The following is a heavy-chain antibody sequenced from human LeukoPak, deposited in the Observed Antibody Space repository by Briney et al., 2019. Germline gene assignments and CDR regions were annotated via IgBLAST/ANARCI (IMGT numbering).Heavy chain of an antibody. J-gene: IGHJ5*02. CDR1: GYTFTSYD. D-gene: IGHD3-10*01. Sequence: ASVKASCKASGYTFTSYDINWVRQATGEGLEWMGWMNTNSGNTGYAQKFQGRVTMTRNTSISTAYMKLSSLRSEEAAVYYCARGLTVRGVSTSWGQGTLVTVSS. V-gene: IGHV1-8*01. CDR2: MNTNSGNT. CDR3: ARGLTVRGVSTS.